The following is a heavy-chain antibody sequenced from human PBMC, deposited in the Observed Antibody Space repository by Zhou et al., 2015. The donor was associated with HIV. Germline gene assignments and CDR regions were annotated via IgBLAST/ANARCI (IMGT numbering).Heavy chain of an antibody. CDR1: GDTFRYYA. J-gene: IGHJ4*02. V-gene: IGHV1-18*04. CDR3: ATDDIGGYHNFNS. D-gene: IGHD3-22*01. Sequence: QVQLVQSGAEVKKPGAPVKVSCKASGDTFRYYAISWVRQSPGQGLEWMGWINGDNGKTRYAQKFQGRVTLTTDRSTKTVFMELTNLRSDDAATYYCATDDIGGYHNFNSWGQGTRVSVSS. CDR2: INGDNGKT.